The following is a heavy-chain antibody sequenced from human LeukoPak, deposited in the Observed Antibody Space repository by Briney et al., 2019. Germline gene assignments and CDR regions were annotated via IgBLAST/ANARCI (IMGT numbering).Heavy chain of an antibody. CDR2: IIPILGIA. J-gene: IGHJ6*02. Sequence: SVKVSCKASGGTFSSYAISWVRQAPGQGLEWMGRIIPILGIANYAQKFQGRVTIIADKSTSTAYMELSSLRSEDTAVYYCARAILYYYGSGSYEYYYYGMDVWGQGTTVTVSS. CDR3: ARAILYYYGSGSYEYYYYGMDV. D-gene: IGHD3-10*01. V-gene: IGHV1-69*04. CDR1: GGTFSSYA.